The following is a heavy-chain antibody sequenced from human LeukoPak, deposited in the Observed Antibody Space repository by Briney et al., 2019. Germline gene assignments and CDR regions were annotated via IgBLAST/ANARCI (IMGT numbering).Heavy chain of an antibody. CDR3: AKDGGVPAAMYYFDY. CDR2: IFHSGST. CDR1: GGSLSSNNW. Sequence: PSETLSLTCAVSGGSLSSNNWWSWVRQSPGKGLEWIGEIFHSGSTNYNPSLKSRVTISMDHSKNQISLELTSVTAADTAVYYCAKDGGVPAAMYYFDYWGQGTLVTVSS. D-gene: IGHD2-2*01. J-gene: IGHJ4*02. V-gene: IGHV4-4*02.